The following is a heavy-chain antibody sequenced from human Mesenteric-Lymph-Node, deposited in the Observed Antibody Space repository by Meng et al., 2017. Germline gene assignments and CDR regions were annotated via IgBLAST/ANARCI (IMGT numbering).Heavy chain of an antibody. D-gene: IGHD1-14*01. CDR1: GGPMSSGYYF. CDR2: IYYSGNT. J-gene: IGHJ5*02. Sequence: HVQVHDAGPSCAKTSQTLSLTVTVSGGPMSSGYYFWNWIRQPPGKGLEWIGYIYYSGNTYYNPPLKSRVTISIDTSKNQFSLKLSSVTAADTAVYYCARAEYYNWFDPWGQGTLVTVSS. CDR3: ARAEYYNWFDP. V-gene: IGHV4-30-4*01.